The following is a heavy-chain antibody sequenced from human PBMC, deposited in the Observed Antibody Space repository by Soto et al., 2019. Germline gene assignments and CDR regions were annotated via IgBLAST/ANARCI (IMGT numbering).Heavy chain of an antibody. CDR1: GFTFSRYS. Sequence: EVQLVESGGGLVRPGGSLRLSCAASGFTFSRYSMNWVRQAPGKGLEWVTSISSTTNYIYYADSMKGRLTVSRDNAKNSVYLDMNSLSAEDTAVYYWARESEDLTSNFDYWGQGTLVTVSS. J-gene: IGHJ4*02. CDR2: ISSTTNYI. CDR3: ARESEDLTSNFDY. V-gene: IGHV3-21*01.